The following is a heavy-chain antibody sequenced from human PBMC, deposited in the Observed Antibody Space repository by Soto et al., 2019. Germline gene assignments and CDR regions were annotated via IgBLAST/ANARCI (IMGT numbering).Heavy chain of an antibody. Sequence: EVQLLDSGGGWVQPGGSLRLSCAASGFTFSNYAMTWVRQGPGKGLEWVSGISGSGGRSYYADSVKGRFTISRDKSKSTLYLQMNSLRAEDTAVYYCAKAYFVWSSEQPYYFDYWGQGTLVTVSS. CDR2: ISGSGGRS. D-gene: IGHD3-16*01. V-gene: IGHV3-23*01. CDR3: AKAYFVWSSEQPYYFDY. J-gene: IGHJ4*02. CDR1: GFTFSNYA.